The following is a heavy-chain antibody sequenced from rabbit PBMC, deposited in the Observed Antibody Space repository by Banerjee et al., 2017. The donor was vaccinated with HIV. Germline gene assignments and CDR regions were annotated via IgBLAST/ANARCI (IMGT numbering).Heavy chain of an antibody. Sequence: QSLEESGGDLVKPGASLTLSCKASGFTLSSYYMCWVRQAPGKGLDWIACIYAGASGSTYYASWAKGRFTISKTSSTTVTLQMTSLTAADTATYFCARNSYNDYGNINLWGPGTLVTVS. CDR1: GFTLSSYY. CDR2: IYAGASGST. J-gene: IGHJ4*01. V-gene: IGHV1S40*01. D-gene: IGHD2-1*01. CDR3: ARNSYNDYGNINL.